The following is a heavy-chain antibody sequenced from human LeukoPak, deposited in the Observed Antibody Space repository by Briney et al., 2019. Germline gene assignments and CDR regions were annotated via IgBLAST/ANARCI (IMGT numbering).Heavy chain of an antibody. V-gene: IGHV3-23*01. CDR1: GFTFSSYA. CDR3: ATKGVGYSSAWSIDY. CDR2: ISASGGST. D-gene: IGHD6-19*01. Sequence: GGSLRLSCEASGFTFSSYAMSWVRQAPGKGLEWVSGISASGGSTFYPDSVKGRFTISRDNSKNTLYLQMNSLRAEDTALYYCATKGVGYSSAWSIDYWGQGTLVTVSS. J-gene: IGHJ4*02.